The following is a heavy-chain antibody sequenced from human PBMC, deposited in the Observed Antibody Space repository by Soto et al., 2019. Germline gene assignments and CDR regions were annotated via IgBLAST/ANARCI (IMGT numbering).Heavy chain of an antibody. J-gene: IGHJ6*02. V-gene: IGHV4-39*01. CDR1: GGSISSSIYY. D-gene: IGHD3-3*01. CDR2: IYYNGST. CDR3: VGSEWLLYEVGYYYYGMDV. Sequence: SETLSLTCTVSGGSISSSIYYWGWIRQPPGNGLEWIGSIYYNGSTYYNPSLKSRVTISVDTSKNQFSLKLSSVTAADTAVYYCVGSEWLLYEVGYYYYGMDVWGQGTTMTV.